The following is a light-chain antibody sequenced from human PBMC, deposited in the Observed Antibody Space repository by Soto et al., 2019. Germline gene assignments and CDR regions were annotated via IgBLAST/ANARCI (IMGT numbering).Light chain of an antibody. Sequence: ELVLTQSPGTLSLSSGERATLSCRARQTVTRNYLAWHQQKPGQTPRLLVYGASSRATGIPDRFSGSGSGTDFTLTISRLEPEDFAVYYCQQHGSSPITFGQGTRLEIK. J-gene: IGKJ5*01. CDR1: QTVTRNY. CDR3: QQHGSSPIT. V-gene: IGKV3-20*01. CDR2: GAS.